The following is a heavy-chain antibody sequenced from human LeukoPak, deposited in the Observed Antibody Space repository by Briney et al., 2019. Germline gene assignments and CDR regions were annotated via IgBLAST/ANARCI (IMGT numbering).Heavy chain of an antibody. CDR3: AREYSSSSTPGY. CDR2: ISSSSSYI. Sequence: PVGSLRLSCAASGFTFSSYSMNWVRQAPGKGLEWVSSISSSSSYIYYADSVKGRFTISRDNAKNSLYLQKNSLRAEDTAVYYCAREYSSSSTPGYWGQGTLVTVSS. J-gene: IGHJ4*02. V-gene: IGHV3-21*01. CDR1: GFTFSSYS. D-gene: IGHD6-6*01.